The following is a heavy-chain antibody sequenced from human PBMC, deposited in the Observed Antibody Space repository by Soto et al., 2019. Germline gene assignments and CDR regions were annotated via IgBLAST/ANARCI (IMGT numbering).Heavy chain of an antibody. J-gene: IGHJ3*02. D-gene: IGHD6-6*01. CDR1: GYTFTSYG. Sequence: AASVKVSCKASGYTFTSYGISWVRQAPGQGLEWMGWISAYNGNTNYAQKLQGRVTMTTDTSTSTAYMELRSLRSDDTAVYYCVRFQWQLEPDAFDIWGQGTMVTVSS. V-gene: IGHV1-18*01. CDR2: ISAYNGNT. CDR3: VRFQWQLEPDAFDI.